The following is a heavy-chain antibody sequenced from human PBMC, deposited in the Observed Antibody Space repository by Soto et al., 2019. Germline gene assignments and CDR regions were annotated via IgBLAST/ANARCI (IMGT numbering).Heavy chain of an antibody. CDR1: GFSFSKYT. V-gene: IGHV5-51*01. J-gene: IGHJ6*02. D-gene: IGHD4-17*01. CDR2: IHPGDSDT. Sequence: EMQLVQSGAEVKKSGESLKISCEGSGFSFSKYTVGWVRQIPGKGLEWMGIIHPGDSDTRYSPSFQGQVTISADKSISTAYLQWSSLKASDTAMYYCTLSYGDSYSYYNGMDVWGQGTTVTVSS. CDR3: TLSYGDSYSYYNGMDV.